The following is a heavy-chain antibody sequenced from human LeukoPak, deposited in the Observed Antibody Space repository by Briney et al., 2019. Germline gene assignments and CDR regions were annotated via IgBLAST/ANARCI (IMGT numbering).Heavy chain of an antibody. Sequence: GASVKVSCKASGGTFSSYAISWVRQAPGQGLEWMGWISAYNGNTNYAQKLQGRVTMTTDTSTSTAYMELRSLRSDDTAVYYCARGAHDITIFGVVISTGYYYYYMDVWGKGTTVTVSS. CDR1: GGTFSSYA. D-gene: IGHD3-3*01. CDR2: ISAYNGNT. CDR3: ARGAHDITIFGVVISTGYYYYYMDV. V-gene: IGHV1-18*01. J-gene: IGHJ6*03.